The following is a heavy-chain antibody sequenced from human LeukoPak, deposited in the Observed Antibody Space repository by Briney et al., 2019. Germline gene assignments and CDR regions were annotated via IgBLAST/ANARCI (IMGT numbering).Heavy chain of an antibody. V-gene: IGHV4-59*01. CDR1: GGSISSYY. CDR3: ARRLLWFGEGSDAFDI. D-gene: IGHD3-10*01. J-gene: IGHJ3*02. CDR2: IYYSGST. Sequence: SETLSLTCTVSGGSISSYYWSWIRQPPGKGLEWIGYIYYSGSTNYNPSLKSRVTISVDTSKNQFSLKLSFVTAADTAVYYCARRLLWFGEGSDAFDIWGQGTMVTVSS.